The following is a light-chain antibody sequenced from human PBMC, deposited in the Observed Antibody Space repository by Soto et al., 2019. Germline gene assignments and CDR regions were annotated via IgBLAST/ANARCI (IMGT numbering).Light chain of an antibody. CDR2: AAS. CDR1: QGFSNY. Sequence: DIQMTQSPSSVSASVGDRVTITCRASQGFSNYLAWYQQKPGKVPKLLISAASTLQSGVPSRFSGSGSGTDFTLTISSLQPEDVATYYCQKYDIAPFTFGPGTKVDIK. CDR3: QKYDIAPFT. J-gene: IGKJ3*01. V-gene: IGKV1-27*01.